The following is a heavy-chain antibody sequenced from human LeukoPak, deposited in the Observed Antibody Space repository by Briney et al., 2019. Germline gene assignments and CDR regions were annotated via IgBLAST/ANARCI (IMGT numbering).Heavy chain of an antibody. D-gene: IGHD5-24*01. CDR2: INHSGST. J-gene: IGHJ6*02. V-gene: IGHV4-34*01. Sequence: SETLSLTCAVYGGSFSGYYWSWIRQPPGKGLEWIGEINHSGSTNYNPSLKSRVTISVDTSKNQSSLKLSSVTAADTAVYYCARGRDGYNLYYYYGMDVWGQGTTVTVSS. CDR3: ARGRDGYNLYYYYGMDV. CDR1: GGSFSGYY.